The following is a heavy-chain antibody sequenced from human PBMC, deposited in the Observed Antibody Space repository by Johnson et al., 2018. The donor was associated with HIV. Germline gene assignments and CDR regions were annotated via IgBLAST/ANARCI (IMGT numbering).Heavy chain of an antibody. V-gene: IGHV3-30-3*01. CDR1: EFTFSTYA. J-gene: IGHJ3*01. CDR2: ISYDGSNN. Sequence: QVQLVESGGGVVQPGRSLRLSCAASEFTFSTYAMHWVRQAPGKGLEWVAVISYDGSNNYYADYVKGRFTISSDNSKKTLYLQMNSLRPEEPAVYYCAGNWGAVGDAFDVWGQGTMVTVSS. D-gene: IGHD7-27*01. CDR3: AGNWGAVGDAFDV.